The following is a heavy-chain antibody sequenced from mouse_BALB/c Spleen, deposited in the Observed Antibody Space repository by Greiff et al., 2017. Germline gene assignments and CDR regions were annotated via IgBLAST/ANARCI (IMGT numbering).Heavy chain of an antibody. CDR3: ARGGYYYGSSHDY. D-gene: IGHD1-1*01. Sequence: QVQLKQPGAELVKPGASVKLSCKASGYTFTSYWMHWVKQRPGQGLEWIGEINPSNGRTNYNEKFKSKATLTVDKSSSTAYMQLSSLTSEDSAVYYCARGGYYYGSSHDYWGQGTTLTVSS. CDR2: INPSNGRT. J-gene: IGHJ2*01. V-gene: IGHV1S81*02. CDR1: GYTFTSYW.